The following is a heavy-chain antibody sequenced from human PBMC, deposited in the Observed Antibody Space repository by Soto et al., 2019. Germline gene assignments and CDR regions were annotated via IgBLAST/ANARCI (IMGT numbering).Heavy chain of an antibody. CDR3: ARGVSAGVDY. CDR1: GYSFTSLD. CDR2: MEPSTGRT. V-gene: IGHV1-8*01. D-gene: IGHD1-26*01. J-gene: IGHJ4*02. Sequence: QVQLVQSGAEVREPGASVKVSCKASGYSFTSLDINWVRQTAGQGLEWMGWMEPSTGRTGYAQKFHGRVTMTRDTSINTAYMELTTLTSDDTAFYYCARGVSAGVDYWGQGTLGIVSS.